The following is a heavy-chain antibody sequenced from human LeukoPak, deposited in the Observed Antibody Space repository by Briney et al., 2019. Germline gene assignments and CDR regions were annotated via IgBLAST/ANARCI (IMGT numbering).Heavy chain of an antibody. Sequence: GGSLRLSCAASGFRFDDSAMHWVRQAPGKGLEWVSGISWNSGTIAYADSVKGRFTISRGNTKNSLYLQMNSLRAEDTALYYCAKDRAQYYDNSGFTLDYWGQGTLATVSS. D-gene: IGHD3-22*01. CDR2: ISWNSGTI. CDR1: GFRFDDSA. V-gene: IGHV3-9*01. J-gene: IGHJ4*02. CDR3: AKDRAQYYDNSGFTLDY.